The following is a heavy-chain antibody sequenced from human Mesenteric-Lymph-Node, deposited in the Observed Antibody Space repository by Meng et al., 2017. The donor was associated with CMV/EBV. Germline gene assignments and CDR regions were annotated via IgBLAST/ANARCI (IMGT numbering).Heavy chain of an antibody. CDR3: ASPSPVTPVGFSYGMDV. Sequence: LTVSSNYMSWVRQAPGKGLEWVSVIYSGGSTYYADSVKGRFTISRDNSKNTVFLQMYSLRPEDTAVYYCASPSPVTPVGFSYGMDVWGQGTTVTVSS. J-gene: IGHJ6*02. D-gene: IGHD4-11*01. CDR1: LTVSSNY. CDR2: IYSGGST. V-gene: IGHV3-66*02.